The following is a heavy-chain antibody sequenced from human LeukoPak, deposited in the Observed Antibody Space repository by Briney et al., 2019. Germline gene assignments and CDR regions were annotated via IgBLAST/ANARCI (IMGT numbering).Heavy chain of an antibody. J-gene: IGHJ4*02. Sequence: PGGSLRLSCAASGFTFSDYYMIWIRQAPGKGLEWVSHISSSGTYTNHADSVKGRFTISRDNAKNSLYLQMNTLRAEDTAVYYCARRGTSSLGMYYFHSWGQGILVTVSS. D-gene: IGHD3-16*01. CDR1: GFTFSDYY. V-gene: IGHV3-11*03. CDR2: ISSSGTYT. CDR3: ARRGTSSLGMYYFHS.